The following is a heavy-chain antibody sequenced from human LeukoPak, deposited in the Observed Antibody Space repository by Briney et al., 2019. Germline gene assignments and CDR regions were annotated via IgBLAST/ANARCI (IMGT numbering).Heavy chain of an antibody. CDR2: IRSKANSYAT. CDR1: GFTFSGSA. D-gene: IGHD5-18*01. V-gene: IGHV3-73*01. CDR3: TRRGIRGYSYGFRDY. Sequence: GGSLRLSCAASGFTFSGSAMHWVRQASGKGLEWVGRIRSKANSYATAYAASVKGRFTISRDDSKNTAYLQMNSLKTEDTAVYYCTRRGIRGYSYGFRDYWGQGTLVTVSS. J-gene: IGHJ4*02.